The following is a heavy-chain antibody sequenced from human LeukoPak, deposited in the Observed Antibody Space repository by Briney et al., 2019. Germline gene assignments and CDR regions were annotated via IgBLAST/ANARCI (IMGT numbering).Heavy chain of an antibody. CDR2: INPNSGGT. D-gene: IGHD3-10*01. J-gene: IGHJ6*03. CDR3: ARAGLTMVRGANYYMDV. CDR1: GYTFTSYD. Sequence: ASVKVSCKASGYTFTSYDINWVRQATGQGLEWMGWINPNSGGTNYAQKFQGRVTMTRDTSISTAYMELSRLRSDDTAVYYCARAGLTMVRGANYYMDVWGKGTTVTISS. V-gene: IGHV1-2*02.